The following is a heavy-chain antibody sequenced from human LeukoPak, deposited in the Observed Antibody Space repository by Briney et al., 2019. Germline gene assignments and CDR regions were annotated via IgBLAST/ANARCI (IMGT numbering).Heavy chain of an antibody. V-gene: IGHV4-34*01. D-gene: IGHD6-13*01. CDR2: INHSGST. CDR3: ARGAAAAGSYFDY. J-gene: IGHJ4*02. CDR1: GGSFSGYY. Sequence: SETLSLTCAVYGGSFSGYYRSWIRQPPGKGLEWIGEINHSGSTNYDPSLKSRVTISVDTSKNQFSLKLSSVTAADTAVYYCARGAAAAGSYFDYWGQGTLVTVSS.